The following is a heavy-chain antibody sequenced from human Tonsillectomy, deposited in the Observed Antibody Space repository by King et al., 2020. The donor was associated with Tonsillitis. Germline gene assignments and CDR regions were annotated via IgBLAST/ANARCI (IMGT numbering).Heavy chain of an antibody. CDR2: ISGSAGST. Sequence: VQLVESGGGLVQPGGSLRLSCAASGFTFTNYAMTWVSQAPGKGLEWVSSISGSAGSTYFADSVQGRYTISRDTSKHTPYLQMNSLRAETTAVYYCAKDLHDGLLWSAVGADAFEIWGQGTLVTVSS. J-gene: IGHJ3*02. D-gene: IGHD3-10*01. V-gene: IGHV3-23*04. CDR3: AKDLHDGLLWSAVGADAFEI. CDR1: GFTFTNYA.